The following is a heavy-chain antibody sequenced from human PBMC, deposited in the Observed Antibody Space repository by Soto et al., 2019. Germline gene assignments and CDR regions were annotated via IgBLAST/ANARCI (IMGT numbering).Heavy chain of an antibody. CDR1: GFTFSSYA. J-gene: IGHJ4*02. V-gene: IGHV3-30-3*01. CDR3: ARVPYGGNGRWFDY. D-gene: IGHD4-17*01. CDR2: ISYDGSNK. Sequence: GGSLRLSCAASGFTFSSYAMHWVRQAPGKGLEWVAVISYDGSNKYYADSVKGRFTISRDNSKNTLYLQINSLRAEDTAVYYCARVPYGGNGRWFDYWGQGTLVTVSS.